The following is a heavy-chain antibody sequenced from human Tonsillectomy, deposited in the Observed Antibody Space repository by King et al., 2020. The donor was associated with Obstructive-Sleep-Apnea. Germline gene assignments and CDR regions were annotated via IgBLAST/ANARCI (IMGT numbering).Heavy chain of an antibody. CDR3: ARSCRTTSCSLDN. J-gene: IGHJ4*02. D-gene: IGHD2-2*01. Sequence: VQLVESGGGSVQPGGSLRLSCAASGFTFTNYWMHWVRQAPGKGLVWLSRINIDGSRTNYADSVKGRITISRDNAKNTLYLQLRSLRVEDTAVYYCARSCRTTSCSLDNWGQGTLVTVSS. CDR1: GFTFTNYW. V-gene: IGHV3-74*02. CDR2: INIDGSRT.